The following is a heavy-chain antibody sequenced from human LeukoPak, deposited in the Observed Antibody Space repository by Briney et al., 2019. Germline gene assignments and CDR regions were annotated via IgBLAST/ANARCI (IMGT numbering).Heavy chain of an antibody. Sequence: SETLSLTCAVYGGSFSGYYWNWIRQSPGKGLEWIGEINQSGNTSYNPSLKSRVTISVDTSKNHFSLKVSSVTAADTAVYYCARRWNARLYNWFDPWGQGTLVTVSS. CDR3: ARRWNARLYNWFDP. J-gene: IGHJ5*02. CDR2: INQSGNT. V-gene: IGHV4-34*01. D-gene: IGHD1-1*01. CDR1: GGSFSGYY.